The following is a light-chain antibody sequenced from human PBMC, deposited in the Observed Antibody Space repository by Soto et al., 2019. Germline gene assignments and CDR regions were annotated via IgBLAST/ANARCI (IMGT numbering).Light chain of an antibody. CDR2: DAS. Sequence: EIVWTQSPVTLSLAPGERATLSCRASQSVSSDLAWYQQKPGQAPRLLIYDASNKATGIPARFSGSGSGTDFTLTISSREPEDFAVYYCHQRSNGPRTFGGGTKVEIK. CDR3: HQRSNGPRT. V-gene: IGKV3-11*01. CDR1: QSVSSD. J-gene: IGKJ4*01.